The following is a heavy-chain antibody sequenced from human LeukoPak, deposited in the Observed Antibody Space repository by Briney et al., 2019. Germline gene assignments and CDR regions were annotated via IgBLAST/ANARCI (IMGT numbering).Heavy chain of an antibody. CDR1: GYRFTSYC. CDR3: ARLDCGGDCYRYYYMDV. Sequence: GESLKISRKGSGYRFTSYCILGVRHTPGKGLEGMGNIYPGDSDTRYSPSFQGQVTISADKSISTAYLQWSSLKASDTAMYYCARLDCGGDCYRYYYMDVWGKGTTVTVSS. CDR2: IYPGDSDT. V-gene: IGHV5-51*01. D-gene: IGHD2-21*02. J-gene: IGHJ6*03.